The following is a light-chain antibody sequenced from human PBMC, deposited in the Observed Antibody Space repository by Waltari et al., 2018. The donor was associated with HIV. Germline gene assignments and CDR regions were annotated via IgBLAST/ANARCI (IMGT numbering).Light chain of an antibody. CDR2: DVS. Sequence: QSALTQPRSVSGSPGQSVTISCTGTSSDVGGYNYVSWYQQHPGKAPKLMIYDVSKRPSGVPDRFSGSKSGNTASLTISGRQAEDEADYYCCSYAGSYVFGTGTKVTGL. J-gene: IGLJ1*01. CDR3: CSYAGSYV. V-gene: IGLV2-11*01. CDR1: SSDVGGYNY.